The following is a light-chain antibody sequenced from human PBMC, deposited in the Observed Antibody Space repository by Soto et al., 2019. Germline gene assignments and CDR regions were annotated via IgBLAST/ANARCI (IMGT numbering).Light chain of an antibody. CDR3: SSYTSSSTLEV. J-gene: IGLJ2*01. CDR2: DVS. Sequence: QSVLTQPASVSESPGQSITISCTGTSSDVGGYNYVSWYQQHPGKAPKLMIYDVSNRPSGVSNRFSGSKSGNTASLTISGLQAEDEADYYCSSYTSSSTLEVFGGGTKVTVL. CDR1: SSDVGGYNY. V-gene: IGLV2-14*01.